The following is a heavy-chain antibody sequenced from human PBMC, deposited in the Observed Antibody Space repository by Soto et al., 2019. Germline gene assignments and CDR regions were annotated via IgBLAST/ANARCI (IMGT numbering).Heavy chain of an antibody. V-gene: IGHV1-46*01. Sequence: ASVKVSCKASGYTFTSYYMHWVRHAPGQGLEWMGIINPSGGSTRYAQKFQGRVTMSRDTSTSTVYMELSSLRSEDTAVYYCAIGLLYARSGYFGHYSGQGTLLTVSS. D-gene: IGHD3-22*01. J-gene: IGHJ4*02. CDR3: AIGLLYARSGYFGHY. CDR2: INPSGGST. CDR1: GYTFTSYY.